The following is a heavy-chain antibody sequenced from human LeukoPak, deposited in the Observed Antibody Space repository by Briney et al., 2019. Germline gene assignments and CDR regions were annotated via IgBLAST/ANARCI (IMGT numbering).Heavy chain of an antibody. CDR2: IYYSGST. Sequence: SETLCLTCTVSGGSISSYYWSWIRQPPGKGLEWIGYIYYSGSTNYNPSLKSRVTISVDTSKNQFSLKLSSVTAADTAVYYCARYRGYSYGYVDYWGQGTLVTVSS. V-gene: IGHV4-59*01. J-gene: IGHJ4*02. D-gene: IGHD5-18*01. CDR1: GGSISSYY. CDR3: ARYRGYSYGYVDY.